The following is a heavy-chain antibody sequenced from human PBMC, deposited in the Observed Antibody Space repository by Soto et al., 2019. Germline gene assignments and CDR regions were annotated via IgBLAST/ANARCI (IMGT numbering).Heavy chain of an antibody. D-gene: IGHD5-12*01. CDR2: IIPIFGTA. CDR1: GGTFSSYA. J-gene: IGHJ5*02. V-gene: IGHV1-69*01. Sequence: VQLVQSGAEVKKPGSSVKVSCKASGGTFSSYAISWVRQAPGQGLEWMGGIIPIFGTANYAQKFQGRVTITADESTSTDYMELSSLRSEHTAVYYCASPKGVGYSGYAAGFDPWGQGTLVTVSS. CDR3: ASPKGVGYSGYAAGFDP.